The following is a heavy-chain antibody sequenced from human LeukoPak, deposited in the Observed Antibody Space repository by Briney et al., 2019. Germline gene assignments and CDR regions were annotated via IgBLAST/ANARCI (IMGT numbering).Heavy chain of an antibody. Sequence: GESLKISCKVSGYSFTSYWIGWVRQMPGKGLEWMGIIYPGDSDTRYSPSFQGQVTISADKSISTAYLQWSSLKASDTAMYYCARLGIVGATSGGPDYWGQGTLVTVPS. D-gene: IGHD1-26*01. V-gene: IGHV5-51*01. J-gene: IGHJ4*02. CDR3: ARLGIVGATSGGPDY. CDR2: IYPGDSDT. CDR1: GYSFTSYW.